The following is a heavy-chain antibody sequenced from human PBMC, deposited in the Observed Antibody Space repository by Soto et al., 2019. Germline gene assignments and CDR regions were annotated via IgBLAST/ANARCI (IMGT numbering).Heavy chain of an antibody. V-gene: IGHV4-34*01. CDR3: ARGKSQFWSGYYTPYYYYYMDV. D-gene: IGHD3-3*02. CDR1: GGSFSGYY. Sequence: PSETLSLTCAVYGGSFSGYYWSWIRQPPGKGLEWIGEINHSGSTNYNPSLKSRVTISVDTSKNQFSLKLSSVTAADTAVYYCARGKSQFWSGYYTPYYYYYMDVWGKGTTVTVSS. CDR2: INHSGST. J-gene: IGHJ6*03.